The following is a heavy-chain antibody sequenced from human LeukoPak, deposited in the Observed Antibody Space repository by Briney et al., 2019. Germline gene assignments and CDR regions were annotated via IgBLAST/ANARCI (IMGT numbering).Heavy chain of an antibody. Sequence: ASVKVSCKASGYTFTGYYMHWVRQAPGPGLEWMGWINPNSGGTNYAQKFQGRVTMTRDTSISTDYMELSRRRPDATAASYCARDKNSGSYLVRYWGQRTLVTVSS. V-gene: IGHV1-2*02. D-gene: IGHD1-26*01. CDR2: INPNSGGT. CDR1: GYTFTGYY. J-gene: IGHJ4*02. CDR3: ARDKNSGSYLVRY.